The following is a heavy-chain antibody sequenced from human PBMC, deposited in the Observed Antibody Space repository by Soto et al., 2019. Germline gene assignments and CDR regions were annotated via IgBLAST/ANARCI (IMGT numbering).Heavy chain of an antibody. Sequence: SVKVSCKASGGTFSSYTISWVRQAPGQGLEWMGRIIPILGIANYAQKFQGRVTITADKSTSTAYMELSSLRSEDTAVYYCARDRSHSSGSRNWGQGTLVTVSS. V-gene: IGHV1-69*02. CDR2: IIPILGIA. CDR1: GGTFSSYT. J-gene: IGHJ4*02. D-gene: IGHD3-10*01. CDR3: ARDRSHSSGSRN.